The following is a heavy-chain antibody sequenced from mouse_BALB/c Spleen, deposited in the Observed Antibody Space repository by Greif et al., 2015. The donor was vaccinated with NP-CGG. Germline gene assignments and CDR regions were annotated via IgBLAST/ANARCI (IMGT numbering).Heavy chain of an antibody. J-gene: IGHJ3*01. CDR2: ISSGGGST. CDR3: ARHEAWDGFAY. Sequence: DVQLVESGGGLVKPGGSLKLSCAASGFAFSSYDMSWVRQTPEKRLEWVAYISSGGGSTYYPDTVKGRFTSSRDNAKNTLYLQMSSLKSEDTAMYYCARHEAWDGFAYWGQGTLVTVSA. V-gene: IGHV5-12-1*01. D-gene: IGHD4-1*01. CDR1: GFAFSSYD.